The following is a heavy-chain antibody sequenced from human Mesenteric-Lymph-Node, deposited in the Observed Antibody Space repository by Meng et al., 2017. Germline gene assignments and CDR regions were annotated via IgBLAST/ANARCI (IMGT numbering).Heavy chain of an antibody. CDR1: GGYSSSSNW. J-gene: IGHJ4*02. CDR2: IYHSGST. CDR3: ARRRGGSGRDC. Sequence: LHWQWPGSARVKPSGTSSLVCAVSGGYSSSSNWWSWVRQHPGKGLEWIGEIYHSGSTNYNPSLKSRVTISLDTSNNQFSLMWTSVTATDTAVYYCARRRGGSGRDCWGQGTLVTVSS. V-gene: IGHV4-4*02. D-gene: IGHD3-10*01.